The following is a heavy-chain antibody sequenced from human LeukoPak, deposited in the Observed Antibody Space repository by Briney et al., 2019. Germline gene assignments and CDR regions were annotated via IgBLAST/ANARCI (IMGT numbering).Heavy chain of an antibody. CDR1: GFTFSSYA. V-gene: IGHV3-23*01. Sequence: QSGGSLRLSCAASGFTFSSYAMSWVRQAPGKGLEWVSAISGSGGSTYYADSVKGRFTISRDNSKNTLYLQMNSLRAEDTAVYYCAPGGDYYDSSPFDYWGQGTLVTVSS. CDR3: APGGDYYDSSPFDY. CDR2: ISGSGGST. D-gene: IGHD3-22*01. J-gene: IGHJ4*02.